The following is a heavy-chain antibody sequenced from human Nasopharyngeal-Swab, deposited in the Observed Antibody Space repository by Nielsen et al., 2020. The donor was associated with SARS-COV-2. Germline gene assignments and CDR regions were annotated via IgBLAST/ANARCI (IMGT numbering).Heavy chain of an antibody. D-gene: IGHD3-9*01. V-gene: IGHV3-23*01. CDR2: ISGSGDAT. CDR3: ARGHYYDILTGYYSGYYMGV. CDR1: GFTFTSYA. Sequence: GGSLRLSCAASGFTFTSYAMSWVRQAPGKGLEWVSGISGSGDATYYADSVKGRFTISRDNARKTLYLQMNSLRAEDTAVYYCARGHYYDILTGYYSGYYMGVWGKGTTVTVSS. J-gene: IGHJ6*03.